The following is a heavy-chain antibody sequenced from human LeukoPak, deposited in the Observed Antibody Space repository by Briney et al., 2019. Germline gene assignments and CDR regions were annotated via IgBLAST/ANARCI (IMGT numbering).Heavy chain of an antibody. CDR3: ARDLPIAVVSDAFDI. D-gene: IGHD6-19*01. Sequence: QPGGSLRLSCAASGFTFSNYWMHWVRHAPGKGLVWVSRINSDGSSTSYADSVKGRFTISRDNAKNTLYLQMNSLRAEDTAVYYCARDLPIAVVSDAFDIWGQGTLVTVSS. CDR1: GFTFSNYW. J-gene: IGHJ3*02. V-gene: IGHV3-74*01. CDR2: INSDGSST.